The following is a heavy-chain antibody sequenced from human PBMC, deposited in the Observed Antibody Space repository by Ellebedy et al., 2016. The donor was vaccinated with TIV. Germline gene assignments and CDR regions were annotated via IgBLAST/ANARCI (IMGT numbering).Heavy chain of an antibody. CDR2: ISRNSTYI. Sequence: GESLKISCAVSGFNFSIYSMTWVRQAPGKGLEWVSSISRNSTYIYYADSVKGRFTISRDNAKNSLYLQMNSLRGDDTAVYYCARAGPLEMNHFDYWGQGTLVTVSS. J-gene: IGHJ4*02. V-gene: IGHV3-21*01. CDR1: GFNFSIYS. D-gene: IGHD5-24*01. CDR3: ARAGPLEMNHFDY.